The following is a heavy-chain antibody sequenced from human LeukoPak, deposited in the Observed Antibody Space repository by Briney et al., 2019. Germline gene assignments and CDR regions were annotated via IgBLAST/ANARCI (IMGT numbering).Heavy chain of an antibody. J-gene: IGHJ4*02. V-gene: IGHV3-21*01. CDR1: GFTFSSYS. D-gene: IGHD5-18*01. CDR3: ARAFDTPMAESSHY. Sequence: PGGSLRLSCAASGFTFSSYSMNWVRQAPGKGLEWVSSISSGSSDINYADSVKGRFTISRDDAKNSLFLQMNGLRAEDTAVYYCARAFDTPMAESSHYWGQGTLVTVSP. CDR2: ISSGSSDI.